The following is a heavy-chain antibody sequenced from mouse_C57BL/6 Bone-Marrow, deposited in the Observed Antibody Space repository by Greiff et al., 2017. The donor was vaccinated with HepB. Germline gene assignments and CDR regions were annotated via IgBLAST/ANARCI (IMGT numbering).Heavy chain of an antibody. Sequence: EVNLVESGGGLVKPGGSLKLSCAASGFTFSDYGMHWVRQAPEKGLEWVAYISSGSSTIYYADTVKGRFTISRDNAKNTLFLQMTSLRSEDTAMYYCARSTVYWYFDVWGTGTTVTVSS. J-gene: IGHJ1*03. CDR3: ARSTVYWYFDV. D-gene: IGHD1-1*01. CDR1: GFTFSDYG. V-gene: IGHV5-17*01. CDR2: ISSGSSTI.